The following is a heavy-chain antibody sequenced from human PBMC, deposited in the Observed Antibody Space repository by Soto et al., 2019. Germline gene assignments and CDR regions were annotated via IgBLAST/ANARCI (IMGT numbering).Heavy chain of an antibody. D-gene: IGHD6-19*01. V-gene: IGHV3-7*01. J-gene: IGHJ3*02. CDR3: ASIWFGIAVAGNDAFDI. CDR2: IKQDGNEK. CDR1: GFTFSSYW. Sequence: GGSLRLSCAASGFTFSSYWMSWVRQAPGKGLEWVANIKQDGNEKYYVDSVKGRFTISRDNAKNSLYLQMNSLRAEDTAVYYCASIWFGIAVAGNDAFDIWGQGTMVTVSS.